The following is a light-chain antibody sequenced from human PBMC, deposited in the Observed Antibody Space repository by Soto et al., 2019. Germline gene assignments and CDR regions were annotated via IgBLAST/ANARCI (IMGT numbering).Light chain of an antibody. CDR3: QSYDSSLSEGV. J-gene: IGLJ2*01. CDR1: SSNIGAGYD. V-gene: IGLV1-40*01. Sequence: QPVLTQPPSVSGAPGQRVTISCTGSSSNIGAGYDVHWYQQLPGTAPKLLIYGNSNRPSGVPDRFSGSKSGTSASLAITGLQAEDEADYYCQSYDSSLSEGVFGGGTKLT. CDR2: GNS.